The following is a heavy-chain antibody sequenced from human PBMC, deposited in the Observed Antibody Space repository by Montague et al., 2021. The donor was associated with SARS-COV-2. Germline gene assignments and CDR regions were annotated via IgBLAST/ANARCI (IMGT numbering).Heavy chain of an antibody. CDR1: GGSIRSSRYY. CDR3: ASPTYYYDSSGSDAFDI. D-gene: IGHD3-22*01. Sequence: SETLSLTCTISGGSIRSSRYYFGWIRQPPGKGLECIGSIYYSGSTYYNPSLKSRVTISVDTSKNQFSLKLSSVTAADTAVYYCASPTYYYDSSGSDAFDIGGKGKMGTVSS. CDR2: IYYSGST. V-gene: IGHV4-39*01. J-gene: IGHJ3*02.